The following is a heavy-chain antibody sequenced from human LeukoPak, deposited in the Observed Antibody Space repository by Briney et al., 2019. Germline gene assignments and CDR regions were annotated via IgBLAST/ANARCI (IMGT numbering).Heavy chain of an antibody. CDR3: ARAFRGYNWFDP. CDR2: MNPNSSNT. J-gene: IGHJ5*02. Sequence: ASVKVSCKAFGYTFTSCDIHWVRQATGQGLEWMGWMNPNSSNTGYALKFQGRVTITRDTSISTAYMELSSLRSEDTAVYYCARAFRGYNWFDPWGKGTLVTVSS. CDR1: GYTFTSCD. D-gene: IGHD3-3*02. V-gene: IGHV1-8*03.